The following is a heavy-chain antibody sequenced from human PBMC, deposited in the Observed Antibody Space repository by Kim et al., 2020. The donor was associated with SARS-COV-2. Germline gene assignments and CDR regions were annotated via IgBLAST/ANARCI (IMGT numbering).Heavy chain of an antibody. CDR3: ARVRMDSSGTFEYFDY. D-gene: IGHD3-22*01. CDR2: IYYSGST. J-gene: IGHJ4*02. CDR1: GGSISSYY. V-gene: IGHV4-59*01. Sequence: SETLSLTCTVSGGSISSYYWSWIRQPPGKGLEWIGYIYYSGSTNYNPSLKSRVTISVDTSKNQFSLKLSSVTAADTAVYYCARVRMDSSGTFEYFDYWGQGTLVTVSS.